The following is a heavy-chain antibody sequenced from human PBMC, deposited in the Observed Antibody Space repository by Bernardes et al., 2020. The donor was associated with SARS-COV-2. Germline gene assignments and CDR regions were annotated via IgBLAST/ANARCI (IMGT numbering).Heavy chain of an antibody. J-gene: IGHJ4*02. V-gene: IGHV3-74*01. CDR1: GFTFSSYW. Sequence: GGSLRLSCAASGFTFSSYWMHWVRQTPGKGLVWVSVINPDGSRTTYADSVKGRFTISRDNAKNTLYLKMNSLGAEDTAVYYCAYYNGRYIDFGCWGLGTLITVST. CDR2: INPDGSRT. CDR3: AYYNGRYIDFGC. D-gene: IGHD1-26*01.